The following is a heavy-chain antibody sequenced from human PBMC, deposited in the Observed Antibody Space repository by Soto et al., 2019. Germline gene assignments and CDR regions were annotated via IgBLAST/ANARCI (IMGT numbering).Heavy chain of an antibody. CDR1: GFTFSSYS. J-gene: IGHJ3*02. D-gene: IGHD2-2*01. Sequence: GGSLRLSCAASGFTFSSYSMNWVRQAPGKGLEWVSSISSSSSYIYYADSVKGRFTISRDNAKNSLYLQMNSLRAEDTAVYYCARDSSQSSTSLLWYLDAFDIWGQGTMVTVSS. CDR2: ISSSSSYI. V-gene: IGHV3-21*01. CDR3: ARDSSQSSTSLLWYLDAFDI.